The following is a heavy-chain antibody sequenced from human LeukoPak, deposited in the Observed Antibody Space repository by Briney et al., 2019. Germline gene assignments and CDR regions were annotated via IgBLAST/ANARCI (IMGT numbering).Heavy chain of an antibody. Sequence: SVKVSCKASGGTFSSYAISWVRQAPGQGLEWMGRIIPILGIANYAQKFQGRVTITADKSTSTAYMELSSLRSEDTAVYYCARAVFFDWLFTYYYYYMDVWGKGTTVTVSS. CDR1: GGTFSSYA. CDR2: IIPILGIA. J-gene: IGHJ6*03. D-gene: IGHD3-9*01. V-gene: IGHV1-69*04. CDR3: ARAVFFDWLFTYYYYYMDV.